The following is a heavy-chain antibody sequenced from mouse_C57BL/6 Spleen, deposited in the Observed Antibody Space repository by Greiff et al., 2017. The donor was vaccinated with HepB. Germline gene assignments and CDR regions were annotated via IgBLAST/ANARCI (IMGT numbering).Heavy chain of an antibody. CDR2: IYPGSGST. D-gene: IGHD3-2*02. J-gene: IGHJ3*01. CDR1: GYTFTSYW. V-gene: IGHV1-55*01. Sequence: QVQLQQPGAELVKPGASVKMSCKASGYTFTSYWITWVKQRPGQGLEWIGDIYPGSGSTNYNEKFKSKATLTVDTSSSKSYMQLSSLTSEDSAVYYCARGGVSSGLFSYWGQGTLVTVSA. CDR3: ARGGVSSGLFSY.